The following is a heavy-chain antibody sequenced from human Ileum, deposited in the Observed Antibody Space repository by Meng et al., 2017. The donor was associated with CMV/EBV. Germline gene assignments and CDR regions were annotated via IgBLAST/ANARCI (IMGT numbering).Heavy chain of an antibody. CDR1: GFTFISYG. D-gene: IGHD3-3*01. CDR2: IRYDGSNK. V-gene: IGHV3-30*02. Sequence: GGSLRSSCAAFGFTFISYGMHWVRQAPGKGLEWVAFIRYDGSNKYYADSVKGRFTISRDNSKNTLYLQMNSLRAEDTAVYYCAREFEPYYDFWSGCCTDLDYWGQGTLVTVSS. CDR3: AREFEPYYDFWSGCCTDLDY. J-gene: IGHJ4*02.